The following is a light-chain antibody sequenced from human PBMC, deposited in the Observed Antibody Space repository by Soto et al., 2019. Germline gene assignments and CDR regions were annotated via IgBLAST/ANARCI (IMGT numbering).Light chain of an antibody. V-gene: IGKV1-9*01. Sequence: DIQLTQSPSFLSASIGDRVSLSCRASQDITKYLAWFHQKPGRAPKLLIYSASTLHVGVPARFSGGGSGTEFTLTINSLQAEDFATYYCQQVDRPPLTFGGGTQVEIK. CDR2: SAS. J-gene: IGKJ4*01. CDR1: QDITKY. CDR3: QQVDRPPLT.